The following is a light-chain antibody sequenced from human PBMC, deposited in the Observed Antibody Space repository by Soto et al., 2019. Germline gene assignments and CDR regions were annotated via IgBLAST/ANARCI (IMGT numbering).Light chain of an antibody. V-gene: IGKV3-15*01. CDR3: QQYETWRVWT. J-gene: IGKJ1*01. CDR1: QSISSN. Sequence: IVLTQSPATLSVSPGEKATLSCRASQSISSNLAWYQQKPGQAPRLLMYGASTRATDIPARFSGSGSGTEFTLNITSLQAEDIAVYYCQQYETWRVWTFGQGTKVEIK. CDR2: GAS.